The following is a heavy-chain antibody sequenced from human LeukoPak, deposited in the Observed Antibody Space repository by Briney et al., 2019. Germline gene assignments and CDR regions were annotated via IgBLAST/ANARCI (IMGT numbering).Heavy chain of an antibody. J-gene: IGHJ3*02. V-gene: IGHV3-33*01. CDR2: IWYDGSNK. CDR1: GFTFTTYG. Sequence: PGGSLRLSCAASGFTFTTYGMHWVRQAPGKGLEWVAIIWYDGSNKYYADSVKGRFTISRDNSKHTLYLRMNSLRAEDTAVYHCARMMTDFDGSGHDIQRGAFDIWGQGTMVTVS. CDR3: ARMMTDFDGSGHDIQRGAFDI. D-gene: IGHD3-22*01.